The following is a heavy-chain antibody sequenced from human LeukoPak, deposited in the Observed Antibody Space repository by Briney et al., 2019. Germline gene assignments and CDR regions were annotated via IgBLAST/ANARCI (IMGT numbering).Heavy chain of an antibody. Sequence: SQTLSLTCTVSGGSISSYYWSWIRQPPGKGLEWIGYIYYSGSTNYNPSLKSRVTISVDTSKNQFSLKLSSVTAADTAVYYCARAKPSSRLVLGTTFDYWGQGTLVTVSS. D-gene: IGHD6-19*01. J-gene: IGHJ4*02. CDR1: GGSISSYY. CDR2: IYYSGST. V-gene: IGHV4-59*12. CDR3: ARAKPSSRLVLGTTFDY.